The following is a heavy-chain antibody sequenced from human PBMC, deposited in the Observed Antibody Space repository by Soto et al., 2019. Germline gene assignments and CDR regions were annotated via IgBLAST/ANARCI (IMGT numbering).Heavy chain of an antibody. J-gene: IGHJ2*01. CDR3: ARLYCSGGSCYSGWYFDL. Sequence: SETLSLTCTVSGGSISSGGYYWSWIRQHPGKGLEWIGYIYYSGSTYYNPSLKSRVTISVDTSKNQFSLKLSSVTAADTAVYYCARLYCSGGSCYSGWYFDLWGRGTLVTVSS. V-gene: IGHV4-31*03. CDR2: IYYSGST. CDR1: GGSISSGGYY. D-gene: IGHD2-15*01.